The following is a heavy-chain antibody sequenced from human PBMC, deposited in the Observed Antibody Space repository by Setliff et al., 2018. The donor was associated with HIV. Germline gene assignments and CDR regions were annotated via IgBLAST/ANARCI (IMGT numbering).Heavy chain of an antibody. J-gene: IGHJ3*02. CDR2: ISSSSSYT. V-gene: IGHV3-21*05. CDR3: ARDLRWYDSSGPHDAFDI. Sequence: GGSLRLSCATSGFTFDSYSIIWVRQAPGKGLKWVSYISSSSSYTNYADSVKGRFTISRDNAKNSLYLQMNSLRAEDTAVYYCARDLRWYDSSGPHDAFDIWGQGTMVTVPS. CDR1: GFTFDSYS. D-gene: IGHD3-22*01.